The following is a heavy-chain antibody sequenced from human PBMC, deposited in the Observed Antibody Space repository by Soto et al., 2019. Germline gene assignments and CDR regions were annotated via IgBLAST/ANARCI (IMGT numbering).Heavy chain of an antibody. D-gene: IGHD3-16*01. CDR2: IYPGDSDT. Sequence: PGESLKISCQLSGYNFIAYWIGWVRQMPEKGLEWMGVIYPGDSDTRYSPSFQGQVTISADKSINTAYLQWDSLKASDTAIYYCARPAPVDGALGGYWGPGTLVTVSS. J-gene: IGHJ4*02. V-gene: IGHV5-51*01. CDR1: GYNFIAYW. CDR3: ARPAPVDGALGGY.